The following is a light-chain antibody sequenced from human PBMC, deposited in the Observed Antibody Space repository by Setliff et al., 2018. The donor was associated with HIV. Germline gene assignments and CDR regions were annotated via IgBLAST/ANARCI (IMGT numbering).Light chain of an antibody. J-gene: IGLJ1*01. V-gene: IGLV2-14*03. CDR2: DVS. CDR3: CSYTSISTYV. CDR1: SSDVGRYNY. Sequence: QSALPQPASVSGSPGQSITISCTGTSSDVGRYNYVSWYQQHPGKTPKLIIYDVSKWPSGVSNRFSASKSGNTASLTISGLQAEDEADYYCCSYTSISTYVFGTGTKVTVL.